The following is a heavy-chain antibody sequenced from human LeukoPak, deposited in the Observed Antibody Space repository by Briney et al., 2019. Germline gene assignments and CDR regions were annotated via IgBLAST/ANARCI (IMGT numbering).Heavy chain of an antibody. CDR2: ISYDGSNK. Sequence: QPGRSLRLSCAASGFTFSSYGMHWVRQAPGKGLEWVAVISYDGSNKYYADSVKGRFTIFRDNSKNTLYLQMNSLRAEDTAVYYCAKDQGETYYDILTGSYYYYYGMDVWGQGTTVTVSS. V-gene: IGHV3-30*18. J-gene: IGHJ6*02. CDR1: GFTFSSYG. D-gene: IGHD3-9*01. CDR3: AKDQGETYYDILTGSYYYYYGMDV.